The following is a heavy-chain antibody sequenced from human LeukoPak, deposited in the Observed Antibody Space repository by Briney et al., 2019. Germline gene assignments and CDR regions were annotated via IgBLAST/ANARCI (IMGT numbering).Heavy chain of an antibody. V-gene: IGHV4-4*07. Sequence: SETLSLTPTVPGDSLSRYYWSSIRHTAGKGLEWIARIYTIVSTNYNLSLKSRVTMSVDTSKNQFSLKLSSVTAADTAVYYCARGGSGWYGNYFDYWGQGTLVTVSS. J-gene: IGHJ4*02. CDR2: IYTIVST. CDR1: GDSLSRYY. CDR3: ARGGSGWYGNYFDY. D-gene: IGHD6-19*01.